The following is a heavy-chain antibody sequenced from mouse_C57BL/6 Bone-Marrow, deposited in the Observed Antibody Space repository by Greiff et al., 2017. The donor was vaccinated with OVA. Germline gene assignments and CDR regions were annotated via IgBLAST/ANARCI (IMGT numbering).Heavy chain of an antibody. CDR2: IYPRSGNT. CDR3: ARHIYYYGSSYWYFDY. Sequence: VQLQQSGAELARPGASVKLSCKASGYTFTSYGISWVKQRTGQGLEWIGEIYPRSGNTYYNEKFKGKATLTADKSSSTAYMELRSLTSEDSAVYFCARHIYYYGSSYWYFDYWGQGTTLTVSS. V-gene: IGHV1-81*01. D-gene: IGHD1-1*01. J-gene: IGHJ2*01. CDR1: GYTFTSYG.